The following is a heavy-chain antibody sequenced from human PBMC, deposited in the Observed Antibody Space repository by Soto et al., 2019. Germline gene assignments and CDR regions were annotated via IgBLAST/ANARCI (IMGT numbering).Heavy chain of an antibody. CDR2: TYYRSKWYN. CDR1: VDSVSSNSAA. D-gene: IGHD1-26*01. J-gene: IGHJ6*02. CDR3: ARGEWELPYYYYYYGMDV. V-gene: IGHV6-1*01. Sequence: SQTLSLTRAISVDSVSSNSAAWNWIRQSPSGGLEWLGRTYYRSKWYNDYAVSVKSRITINPDTSKNQFSLQLNSVTPEDTAVYYCARGEWELPYYYYYYGMDVWGQGTTVTVSS.